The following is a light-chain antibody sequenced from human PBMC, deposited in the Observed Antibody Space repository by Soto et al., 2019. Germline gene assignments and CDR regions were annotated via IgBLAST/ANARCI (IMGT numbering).Light chain of an antibody. CDR2: DVS. Sequence: QSALTQPASVSGSPGQSITISCTGTSSGVGGYNYVSWYQHHPGKAPKLIIYDVSNRPSGVSNRFSGSKSGNTASLTISGLQAEDEAEYYCSSYTGSSTPVVFGGGTKLTVL. J-gene: IGLJ2*01. CDR3: SSYTGSSTPVV. CDR1: SSGVGGYNY. V-gene: IGLV2-14*03.